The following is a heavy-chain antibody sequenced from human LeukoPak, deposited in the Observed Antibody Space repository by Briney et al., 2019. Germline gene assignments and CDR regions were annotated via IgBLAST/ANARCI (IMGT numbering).Heavy chain of an antibody. Sequence: GGSLRLSCAASGFTFSTYAMTSVRQAPGKGLEWVSSITGSGGSTYYADSVKGRFTISRYNSEHTVFLQMDSMRAEEPAVYYCARCRPDSSGSADYWGQGTLVTVSP. CDR3: ARCRPDSSGSADY. CDR2: ITGSGGST. J-gene: IGHJ4*02. CDR1: GFTFSTYA. D-gene: IGHD6-19*01. V-gene: IGHV3-23*01.